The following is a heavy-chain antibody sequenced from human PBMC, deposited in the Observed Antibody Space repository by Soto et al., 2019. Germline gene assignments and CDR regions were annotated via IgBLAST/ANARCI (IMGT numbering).Heavy chain of an antibody. V-gene: IGHV4-59*01. CDR3: ARGGYGSY. CDR2: IYYSGST. J-gene: IGHJ4*02. D-gene: IGHD5-18*01. CDR1: GGSISSYY. Sequence: SETLSLTCTVSGGSISSYYWSRIRQPPGKGLEWIGYIYYSGSTNYNPSLKSRVTISVDTSKNQFSLKLSSVTAADTAVYYCARGGYGSYWGQGTLVTVSS.